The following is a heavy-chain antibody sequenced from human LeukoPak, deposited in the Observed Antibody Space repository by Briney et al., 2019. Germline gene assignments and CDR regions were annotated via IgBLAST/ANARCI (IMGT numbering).Heavy chain of an antibody. CDR2: INPNSGRA. Sequence: ASMKVSCKASGYTFTNYNIDWVRQATGQGLEWMGWINPNSGRAGCVQKFQGRVNITRDTSISTAYMELSSLRSEDTAVYYCVRVYHDGSFESGNWFDPRGQGTLVTVSS. D-gene: IGHD3-22*01. J-gene: IGHJ5*02. CDR3: VRVYHDGSFESGNWFDP. CDR1: GYTFTNYN. V-gene: IGHV1-8*01.